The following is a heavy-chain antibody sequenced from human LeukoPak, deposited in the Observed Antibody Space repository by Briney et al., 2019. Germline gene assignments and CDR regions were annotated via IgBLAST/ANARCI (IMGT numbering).Heavy chain of an antibody. J-gene: IGHJ4*02. V-gene: IGHV1-18*01. CDR3: ARVGQQLVLNY. Sequence: RASVTVSCKPSGYTFTSYGISWVRQAPGQGLEWMGWISAYNGNTNYAQKLQGRVTMTTDTSTSTAYMELRSLRSDDTAVYYCARVGQQLVLNYWGQGTLVTVSS. CDR2: ISAYNGNT. CDR1: GYTFTSYG. D-gene: IGHD6-13*01.